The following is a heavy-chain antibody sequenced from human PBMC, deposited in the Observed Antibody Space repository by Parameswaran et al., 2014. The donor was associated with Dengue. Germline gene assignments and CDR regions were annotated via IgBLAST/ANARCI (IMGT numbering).Heavy chain of an antibody. D-gene: IGHD3-9*01. CDR3: ARLFDQRRIFDY. Sequence: WIRQPPGKGLEWVGYVYYTGSTNYNPSLKSRLTMSVDTSKNQFSLKLSSVTAADTAVYYCARLFDQRRIFDYWGQGTLGHRLL. V-gene: IGHV4-59*08. J-gene: IGHJ4*02. CDR2: VYYTGST.